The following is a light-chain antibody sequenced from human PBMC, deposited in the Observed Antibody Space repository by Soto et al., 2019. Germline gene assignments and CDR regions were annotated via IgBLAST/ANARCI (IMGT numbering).Light chain of an antibody. CDR1: QGISSY. CDR3: QQFNNYPLT. V-gene: IGKV1-9*01. Sequence: IKLTQSPASLSASVGDRVTITCRASQGISSYLAWYQQKPGKAPKLLIYAASTLQSGVPSRFSGSGSGTDFTLTISSLQPEDFATYYCQQFNNYPLTFGGGTKVDIK. J-gene: IGKJ4*01. CDR2: AAS.